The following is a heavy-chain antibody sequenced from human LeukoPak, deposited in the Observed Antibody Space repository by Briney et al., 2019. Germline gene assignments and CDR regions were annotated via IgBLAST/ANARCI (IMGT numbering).Heavy chain of an antibody. D-gene: IGHD6-13*01. CDR3: AREYSSTWPFDY. J-gene: IGHJ4*02. CDR1: GFTFRSYW. Sequence: GGSLRVSCVASGFTFRSYWMQLVRKPPGKGEGWVARISSDGSNTNYADSVKGRFTVSRDNAKSTLYLQMNSLRAEDTAVYYCAREYSSTWPFDYWGQGTLVTVSS. V-gene: IGHV3-74*01. CDR2: ISSDGSNT.